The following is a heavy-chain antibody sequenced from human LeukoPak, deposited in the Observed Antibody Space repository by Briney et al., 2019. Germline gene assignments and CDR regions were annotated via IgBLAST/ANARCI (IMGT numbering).Heavy chain of an antibody. J-gene: IGHJ5*02. CDR3: ARDFKFPFNYSDKSAYLGSWFDP. Sequence: SQTLSLTCTVSGGSISSGGYYWGWIRQHPGKGLEWIGYMYYSGSTYYNPSLKSRVTISVDTSKNQFSLKLSSVTAADTAVYYCARDFKFPFNYSDKSAYLGSWFDPWGQGTLVTVSS. CDR1: GGSISSGGYY. D-gene: IGHD3-22*01. CDR2: MYYSGST. V-gene: IGHV4-31*03.